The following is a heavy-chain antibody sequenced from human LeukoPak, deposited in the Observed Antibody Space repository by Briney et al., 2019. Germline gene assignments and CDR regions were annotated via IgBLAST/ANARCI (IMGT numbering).Heavy chain of an antibody. CDR1: GFIFSSYS. Sequence: GGSLRLSCAASGFIFSSYSMNWVRQAPGKGLEWVSSISSSSSYIYYADSVKGRFTISRDNAKNSLYLQMNSLRAEDTAVYYCARDLGYSYGANPFDYWGQGTLVTVSS. CDR2: ISSSSSYI. J-gene: IGHJ4*02. CDR3: ARDLGYSYGANPFDY. D-gene: IGHD5-18*01. V-gene: IGHV3-21*01.